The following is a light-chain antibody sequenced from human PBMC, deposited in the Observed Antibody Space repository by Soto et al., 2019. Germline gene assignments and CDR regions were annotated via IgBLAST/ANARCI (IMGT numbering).Light chain of an antibody. CDR2: DVS. Sequence: QPVLTQPASVSGSPGQSITISCTGTTSDVGSYNYVSWYQKNPGKAPKLLVYDVSNRPSGVSNRFSGSKSGNTGSLTISGLQPEDEADYYCSSYTSSSTWVFGGGTQLTVL. CDR3: SSYTSSSTWV. CDR1: TSDVGSYNY. J-gene: IGLJ3*02. V-gene: IGLV2-14*01.